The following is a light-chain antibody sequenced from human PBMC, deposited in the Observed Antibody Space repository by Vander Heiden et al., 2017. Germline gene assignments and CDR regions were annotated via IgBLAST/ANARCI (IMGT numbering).Light chain of an antibody. J-gene: IGLJ1*01. CDR1: SSDVGGYNY. CDR2: EVS. V-gene: IGLV2-8*01. Sequence: SALTQPLSASGSPVHSVTISCTGTSSDVGGYNYVSVYQQHPGKAPTLMIYEVSKRHAGVPDRVSGSKSGNTASLTVSGLQAEDEADYYWSSNAGSNNLDVFGTGTKVTVL. CDR3: SSNAGSNNLDV.